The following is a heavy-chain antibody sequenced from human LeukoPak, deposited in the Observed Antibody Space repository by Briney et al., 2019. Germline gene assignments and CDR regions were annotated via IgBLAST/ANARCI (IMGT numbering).Heavy chain of an antibody. J-gene: IGHJ4*02. D-gene: IGHD1-1*01. CDR3: VRYDVEARRFDY. V-gene: IGHV3-74*01. CDR1: GFSFSAYW. CDR2: INNEGSGT. Sequence: GGSLRLSCAASGFSFSAYWMHWVRQAPGRGLVWVSRINNEGSGTDYADAVKGRFTISRVNVENTLYLQMNSLSADDTAMYYCVRYDVEARRFDYWGQGTLVTVSS.